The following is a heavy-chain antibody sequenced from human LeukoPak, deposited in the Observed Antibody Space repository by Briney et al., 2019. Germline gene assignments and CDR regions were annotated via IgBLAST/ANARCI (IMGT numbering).Heavy chain of an antibody. D-gene: IGHD1-7*01. V-gene: IGHV3-23*01. CDR3: AREGTGTTLDYYYYMDV. CDR1: GFTLSSNA. Sequence: GGSLRLSCAASGFTLSSNAMSWVPQAPGKGLEWVSDISGSGGSTYYADSVKGRFTISRDNSKNTLYLQMNSLRAEDTAVYYCAREGTGTTLDYYYYMDVWGKGTTVTVSS. J-gene: IGHJ6*03. CDR2: ISGSGGST.